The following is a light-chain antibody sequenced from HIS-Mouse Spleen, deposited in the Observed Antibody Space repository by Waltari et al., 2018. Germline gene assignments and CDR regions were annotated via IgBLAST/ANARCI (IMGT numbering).Light chain of an antibody. V-gene: IGKV4-1*01. Sequence: DLVMPASPDYLAASPGESATINSKSDKSVLYSSNNKNYLAWYQQKPGQPPKLLIYWASTRESGVPDRFSGSGSGTDFTLTISSLQAEDVAVYYCQQYYSTPQTFGQGTKVEIK. CDR1: KSVLYSSNNKNY. CDR2: WAS. J-gene: IGKJ1*01. CDR3: QQYYSTPQT.